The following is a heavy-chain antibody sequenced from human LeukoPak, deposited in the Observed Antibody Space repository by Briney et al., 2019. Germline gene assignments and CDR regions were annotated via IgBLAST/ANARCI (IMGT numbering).Heavy chain of an antibody. CDR2: IYWNDDK. J-gene: IGHJ4*02. D-gene: IGHD3-3*01. Sequence: SGPTLVKPTQTLTLTCTFSGFSLSTSGVGVGWIRQPPGKALEWLALIYWNDDKRYSPSLKSRLTITKDTSKNQVVLTMTNMDPVDTATYYCAHRRGHYDFWSGYSYYFDYWGQGTLVTVS. V-gene: IGHV2-5*01. CDR3: AHRRGHYDFWSGYSYYFDY. CDR1: GFSLSTSGVG.